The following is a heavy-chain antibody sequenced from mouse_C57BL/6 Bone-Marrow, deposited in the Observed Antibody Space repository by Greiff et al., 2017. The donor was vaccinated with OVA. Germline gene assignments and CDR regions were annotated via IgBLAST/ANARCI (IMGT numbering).Heavy chain of an antibody. CDR1: GYTFTSYW. Sequence: QVQLQQPGAELVKPGASVKLSCKASGYTFTSYWMHWVKQRPGQGLEWIGMIHPNSGSTNYNEKFKSKATLTVDKSSSTAYMQRSSLTSEDSAVYYCARRGSSFNYFDDWGQGTTLTVSS. V-gene: IGHV1-64*01. D-gene: IGHD1-1*01. CDR3: ARRGSSFNYFDD. CDR2: IHPNSGST. J-gene: IGHJ2*01.